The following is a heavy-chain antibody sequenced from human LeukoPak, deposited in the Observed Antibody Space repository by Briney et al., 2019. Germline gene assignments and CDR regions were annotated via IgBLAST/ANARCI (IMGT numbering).Heavy chain of an antibody. CDR1: GYTFTGYY. CDR3: AREESDYYDRTAPLDI. Sequence: GASVKVSCKASGYTFTGYYMHWVRQAPGQGLEWMGWINPNSGGTNYAQKFQGRVTMTRDTSISTAYMELSRLRSDDTAVYYCAREESDYYDRTAPLDIWGQGTMVTVSP. D-gene: IGHD3-22*01. CDR2: INPNSGGT. V-gene: IGHV1-2*02. J-gene: IGHJ3*02.